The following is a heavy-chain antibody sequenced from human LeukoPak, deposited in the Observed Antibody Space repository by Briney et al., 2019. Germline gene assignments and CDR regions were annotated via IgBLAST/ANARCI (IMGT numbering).Heavy chain of an antibody. V-gene: IGHV3-30*18. CDR3: AKDESGDY. CDR1: GFTFSSYG. D-gene: IGHD6-25*01. J-gene: IGHJ4*02. Sequence: GRSLRLSCAASGFTFSSYGMHWVRQAPGKGLEWVAVISYDGSNKYYADSVKGRFTISRDSSKNTLYLQMNSLRAEDTAVYYCAKDESGDYWGQGTLVTVSS. CDR2: ISYDGSNK.